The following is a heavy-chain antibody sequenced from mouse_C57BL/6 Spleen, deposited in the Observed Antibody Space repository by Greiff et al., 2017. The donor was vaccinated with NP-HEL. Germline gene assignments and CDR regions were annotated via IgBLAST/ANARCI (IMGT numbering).Heavy chain of an antibody. CDR1: GYTFTSYW. CDR3: ARWVGDY. D-gene: IGHD1-1*02. J-gene: IGHJ2*01. V-gene: IGHV1-50*01. CDR2: IDPSDSYT. Sequence: QVQLQQPGAELVKPGASVKLSCKASGYTFTSYWMQWVKQRPGQGLEWIGEIDPSDSYTNYNQKFKGKATLTVDTSSSTAYMQLSSLTSEDSAVYYCARWVGDYWGQGTTLTVSS.